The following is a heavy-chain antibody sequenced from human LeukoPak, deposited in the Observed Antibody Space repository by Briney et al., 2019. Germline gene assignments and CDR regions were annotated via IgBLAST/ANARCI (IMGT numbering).Heavy chain of an antibody. CDR3: ARTEKGGFNYYYYYYMDV. J-gene: IGHJ6*03. Sequence: HPSETLSLTCAVSGGSISSNNWWSWVRQPPGKGLEWIGYVYYSGSTNYNPSLKSRVTISVDTSKNQFSLRLNSVTAADTAVYYCARTEKGGFNYYYYYYMDVWGKGTTVTISS. CDR2: VYYSGST. V-gene: IGHV4-4*02. CDR1: GGSISSNNW. D-gene: IGHD3-16*01.